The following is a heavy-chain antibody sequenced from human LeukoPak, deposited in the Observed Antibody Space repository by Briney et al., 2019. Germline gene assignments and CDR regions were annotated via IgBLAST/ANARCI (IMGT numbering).Heavy chain of an antibody. J-gene: IGHJ2*01. Sequence: PSQTLSLTCTVSGGSISSGSYYWSWIRQPAGKGLEWIGRIYTSGSTNYNPSLKSRATISVDTSKNQFSLKLNSVTAADTAVYYCARQYIDILTGYHRGELYWYFDLWGRGTLVTVSS. CDR3: ARQYIDILTGYHRGELYWYFDL. CDR2: IYTSGST. D-gene: IGHD3-9*01. V-gene: IGHV4-61*02. CDR1: GGSISSGSYY.